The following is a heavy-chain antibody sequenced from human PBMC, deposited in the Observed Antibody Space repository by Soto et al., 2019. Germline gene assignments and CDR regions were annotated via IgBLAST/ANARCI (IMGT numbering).Heavy chain of an antibody. CDR2: IWYDGSNK. J-gene: IGHJ6*02. V-gene: IGHV3-33*01. Sequence: QVQLVESGGGVVQPGRSLRLSCAASGFTFSSYGMHWVRQAPGKGLEWVAVIWYDGSNKYYADSVKGRFTISRDNSKNTLYLQMNSLRAEATAVYYCARAGIEARKSYYSGMDVWGQGTTVTVSS. CDR3: ARAGIEARKSYYSGMDV. CDR1: GFTFSSYG. D-gene: IGHD6-6*01.